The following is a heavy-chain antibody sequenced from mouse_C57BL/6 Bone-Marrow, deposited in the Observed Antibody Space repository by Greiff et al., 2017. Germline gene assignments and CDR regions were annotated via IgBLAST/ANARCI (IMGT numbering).Heavy chain of an antibody. Sequence: EVMLVESGGGLVKPGGSLKLSCAASGFTFSDYGMHWVRQAPEKGLEWVAYISSGSSTIYYADTVKGRFTISRDNAKNTLFLQMTSLRSEDTAMYYCAREVYGTLFAYWGQGTLVTVSA. CDR1: GFTFSDYG. D-gene: IGHD1-1*01. J-gene: IGHJ3*01. CDR3: AREVYGTLFAY. CDR2: ISSGSSTI. V-gene: IGHV5-17*01.